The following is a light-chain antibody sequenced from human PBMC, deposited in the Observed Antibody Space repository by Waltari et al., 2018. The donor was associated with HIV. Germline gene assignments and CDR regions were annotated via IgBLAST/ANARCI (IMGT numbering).Light chain of an antibody. Sequence: EIVMTQSPATLSVSPGERATLSCRASQSVSSNLAWYQQNPGQAPRLLSYGASTSATGIPARFSGSGSGTEFTLTISSLQSEDFAVYYCQQYNNWPLTFGGGTKVEIK. CDR1: QSVSSN. J-gene: IGKJ4*01. CDR2: GAS. CDR3: QQYNNWPLT. V-gene: IGKV3-15*01.